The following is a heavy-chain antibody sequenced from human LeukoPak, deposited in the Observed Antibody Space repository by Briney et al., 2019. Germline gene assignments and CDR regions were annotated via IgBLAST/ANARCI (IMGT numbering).Heavy chain of an antibody. J-gene: IGHJ4*02. D-gene: IGHD3-3*01. CDR3: AKDRSTYYDFWSGLNDY. Sequence: GGSLRLSCAASGFTFSSYSMNWVRQAPGKGLEWVSSISSSSSYIYYADSVKGRFTISRDNSKNTLYLQMNSLRAEDTAVYYCAKDRSTYYDFWSGLNDYWGQGTLVTVSS. CDR1: GFTFSSYS. V-gene: IGHV3-21*04. CDR2: ISSSSSYI.